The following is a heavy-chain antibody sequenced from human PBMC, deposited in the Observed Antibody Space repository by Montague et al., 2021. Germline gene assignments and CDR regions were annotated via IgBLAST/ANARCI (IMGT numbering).Heavy chain of an antibody. D-gene: IGHD6-13*01. Sequence: SETLSLTCTVSGASITSNIYYWGWIRQSPGKGLEWIGSIYYSGNSFYQPSLKSRITMAIDTSKNQFSLKLSSVTAADTAIYCCARVFSSWYVGWFGPWGQGTLVTVSS. V-gene: IGHV4-39*07. CDR2: IYYSGNS. CDR3: ARVFSSWYVGWFGP. CDR1: GASITSNIYY. J-gene: IGHJ5*02.